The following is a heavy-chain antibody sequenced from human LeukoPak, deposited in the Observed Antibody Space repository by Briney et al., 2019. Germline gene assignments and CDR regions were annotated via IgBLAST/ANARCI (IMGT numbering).Heavy chain of an antibody. CDR1: GFSVSTFC. CDR2: IKGDGSEK. J-gene: IGHJ1*01. CDR3: RKGHYDTSP. Sequence: QPGGSLRLSCVTSGFSVSTFCMNWVRQAPGKGLEWVANIKGDGSEKYYVDSVKGRFTISRDNAKNSLYLRVNRLRGARTAVCYCRKGHYDTSPWAQGTLVTVSS. V-gene: IGHV3-7*01. D-gene: IGHD3-9*01.